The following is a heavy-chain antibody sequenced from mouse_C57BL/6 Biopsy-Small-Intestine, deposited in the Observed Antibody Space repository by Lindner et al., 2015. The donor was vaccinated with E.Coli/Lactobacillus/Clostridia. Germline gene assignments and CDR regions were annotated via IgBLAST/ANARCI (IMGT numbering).Heavy chain of an antibody. CDR2: INPSTGGT. Sequence: VQLQESGPELVKPGASVKISCKASGYAFSSSWMNWVKQSPEKSLEWIGEINPSTGGTTYNQKFKAKATLTADKSSSTAYMQLSSLTSEDSAVYFCARGGNPYYYAMDYWGQGTSVTVSS. CDR3: ARGGNPYYYAMDY. J-gene: IGHJ4*01. D-gene: IGHD1-1*02. V-gene: IGHV1-42*01. CDR1: GYAFSSSW.